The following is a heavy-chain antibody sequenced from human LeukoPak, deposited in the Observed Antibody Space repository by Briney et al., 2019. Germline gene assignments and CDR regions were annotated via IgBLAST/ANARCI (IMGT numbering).Heavy chain of an antibody. D-gene: IGHD3-22*01. CDR2: ISGGGCNT. V-gene: IGHV3-23*01. Sequence: GRSLRLSCAASGFTFSSYAMSWVRQAPGEGLEWVSAISGGGCNTLYAHSVKGRFTLPKDNSKNTLYLQMNSLRAEDTAVYYCAKDRGDSSGYYDYWGQGTLVTVSS. CDR3: AKDRGDSSGYYDY. J-gene: IGHJ4*02. CDR1: GFTFSSYA.